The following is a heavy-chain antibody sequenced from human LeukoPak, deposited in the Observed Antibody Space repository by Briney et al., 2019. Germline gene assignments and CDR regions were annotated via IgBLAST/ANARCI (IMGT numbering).Heavy chain of an antibody. D-gene: IGHD2-15*01. CDR1: RFTFSSYW. V-gene: IGHV3-7*01. J-gene: IGHJ4*02. CDR3: ARRNAGTWWSFDS. CDR2: IKDDGSQK. Sequence: GGSLRLSCEASRFTFSSYWMSWVRQAPGKGLEWVANIKDDGSQKNYIDSVRGRFTISRGNAKASLFLQMNSLSFEDTAVYYCARRNAGTWWSFDSWGQGTLVTVSS.